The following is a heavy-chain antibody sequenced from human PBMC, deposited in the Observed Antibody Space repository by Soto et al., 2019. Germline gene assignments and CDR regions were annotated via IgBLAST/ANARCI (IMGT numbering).Heavy chain of an antibody. J-gene: IGHJ5*02. D-gene: IGHD4-17*01. V-gene: IGHV1-46*01. CDR2: IYASGGST. Sequence: QVQLMQSGAEVKKPGASVKVSCKASGYTFTSYNVHWVRQAPGQGLEWMGIIYASGGSTNYAQNFQGRLTVTRDTSTSKVYMELSSLRSDDTAVYYCFRGGFPDYGKEGRSWGQGTLVTVSS. CDR1: GYTFTSYN. CDR3: FRGGFPDYGKEGRS.